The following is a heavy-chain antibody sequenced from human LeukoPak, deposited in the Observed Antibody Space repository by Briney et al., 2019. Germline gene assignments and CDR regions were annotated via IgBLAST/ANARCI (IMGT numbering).Heavy chain of an antibody. Sequence: PGESLRLSCAASGFTFSSYAMSWVRQAPGKGLEWVSAISGSGGSTYYADSVKGRFTISRDNSKNTLYLQMNSLRAEDTAVYNCAKDREGDGYNFDYWGQGTLVTVSS. CDR1: GFTFSSYA. V-gene: IGHV3-23*01. J-gene: IGHJ4*02. CDR2: ISGSGGST. CDR3: AKDREGDGYNFDY. D-gene: IGHD5-24*01.